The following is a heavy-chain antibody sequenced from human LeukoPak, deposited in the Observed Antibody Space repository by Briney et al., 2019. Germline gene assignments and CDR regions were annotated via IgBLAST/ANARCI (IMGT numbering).Heavy chain of an antibody. D-gene: IGHD3-10*01. V-gene: IGHV5-51*01. CDR3: ARQDPAGEYYFDY. CDR2: IYPGDSDT. CDR1: GYSFISHW. J-gene: IGHJ4*02. Sequence: GESLQISCQGSGYSFISHWIGWVRQMPGKGLEWMGIIYPGDSDTRYSPSFQGQVTISVDKSISTAYLQWSSLKASDTAMYYCARQDPAGEYYFDYWGQGILVIVSS.